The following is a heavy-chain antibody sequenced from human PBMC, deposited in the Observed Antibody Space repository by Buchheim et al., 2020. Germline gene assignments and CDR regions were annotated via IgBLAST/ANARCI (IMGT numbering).Heavy chain of an antibody. Sequence: EVQLVESGGGLVQPGGSLRLSCVASGFTFSSTSMNWVGQAPGKGLEWVSYISSSTSTIYYADSVKGRFTISRDNAKNSLFLQMNSLRAEDTAVYYCARDSPTSIGYYPDWGQGTL. D-gene: IGHD3-22*01. CDR2: ISSSTSTI. CDR3: ARDSPTSIGYYPD. CDR1: GFTFSSTS. V-gene: IGHV3-48*01. J-gene: IGHJ4*02.